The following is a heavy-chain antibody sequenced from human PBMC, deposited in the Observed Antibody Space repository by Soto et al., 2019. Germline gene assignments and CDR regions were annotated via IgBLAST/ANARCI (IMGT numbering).Heavy chain of an antibody. V-gene: IGHV1-69*01. J-gene: IGHJ4*02. CDR2: IIPIFGTA. Sequence: QVQLVQSGAEVKKPGSSVKVSCKASGGTFSSYAISWVRQAPGQGLEWMGGIIPIFGTANYAQKFQGRVTITADETKGTAYMELSRLRSEETAVYFCARCRSSWYGDYWGQGTLVTVSS. CDR1: GGTFSSYA. D-gene: IGHD6-13*01. CDR3: ARCRSSWYGDY.